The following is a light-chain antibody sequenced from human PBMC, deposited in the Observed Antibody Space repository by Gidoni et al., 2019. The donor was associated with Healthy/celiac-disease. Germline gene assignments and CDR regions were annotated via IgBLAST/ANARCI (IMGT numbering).Light chain of an antibody. Sequence: SYQLTQPPSVSVFPGQPASITCSGDNLGDKYACWYQQKPGQSPVLVISHDSKRPSGIPERCSGSNSGNTATLTISGTQAMDEADYYCQAWDSSFYVFGTGTKVTVL. V-gene: IGLV3-1*01. CDR2: HDS. CDR3: QAWDSSFYV. CDR1: NLGDKY. J-gene: IGLJ1*01.